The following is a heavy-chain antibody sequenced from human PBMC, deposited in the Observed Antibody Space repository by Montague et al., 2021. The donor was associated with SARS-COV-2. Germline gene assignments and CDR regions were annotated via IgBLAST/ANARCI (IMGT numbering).Heavy chain of an antibody. CDR1: GGSISSSSYY. V-gene: IGHV4-39*01. CDR2: IYYSGGT. D-gene: IGHD2-8*01. J-gene: IGHJ6*02. CDR3: ARHMSDCSKGICHTYYYYGWDV. Sequence: SETLSLTCTVSGGSISSSSYYWGWIRQPPGKGLEWIGSIYYSGGTYYNPSLKSRVTISVDTSKNQFSLKLSSVTAADTAVYFCARHMSDCSKGICHTYYYYGWDVWGQGTTVTVSS.